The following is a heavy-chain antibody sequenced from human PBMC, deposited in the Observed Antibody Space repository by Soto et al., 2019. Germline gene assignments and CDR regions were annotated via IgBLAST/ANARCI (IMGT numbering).Heavy chain of an antibody. CDR3: ARDPHEYWTSYWFDP. V-gene: IGHV1-18*01. Sequence: EASVKVYCKASGYNFNIYGINWVRQAPGQGLELMGWISAYDGKTTYAEKFQGRVTMTTDASTSTAYMELRSLRSDDTAVYYCARDPHEYWTSYWFDPWGQGTLVTVSS. CDR2: ISAYDGKT. CDR1: GYNFNIYG. J-gene: IGHJ5*02. D-gene: IGHD3-3*01.